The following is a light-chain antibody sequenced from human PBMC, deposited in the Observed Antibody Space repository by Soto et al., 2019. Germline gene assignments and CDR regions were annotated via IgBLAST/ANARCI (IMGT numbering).Light chain of an antibody. V-gene: IGLV1-40*01. CDR1: SSNIGADND. Sequence: QSVLTQPPSVSGAPGQRVTISCTGSSSNIGADNDVHWYQQLPGTAPKLLIYENTNRPSGVPDRFSGSRSGTSASLAITGLQAEDEADYYCQSSDNGLRDYVFGTGTKLTVL. J-gene: IGLJ1*01. CDR2: ENT. CDR3: QSSDNGLRDYV.